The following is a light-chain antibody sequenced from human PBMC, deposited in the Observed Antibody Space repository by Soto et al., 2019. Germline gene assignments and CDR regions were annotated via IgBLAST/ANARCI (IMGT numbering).Light chain of an antibody. CDR2: DAS. CDR3: QQYGTAVLT. J-gene: IGKJ3*01. Sequence: EIVLTQSPATLSLSPGERATLSCGASQSVGYNYLAWYQQKPGLAPRLLIYDASTRATAIPDRFSGSGSGTDFTLTISRLEPEDVAVYYCQQYGTAVLTFGPGTKVDIK. V-gene: IGKV3D-20*01. CDR1: QSVGYNY.